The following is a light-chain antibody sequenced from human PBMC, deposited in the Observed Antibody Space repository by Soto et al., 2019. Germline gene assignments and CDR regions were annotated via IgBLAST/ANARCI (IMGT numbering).Light chain of an antibody. CDR3: CSHAGTYTLV. J-gene: IGLJ3*02. CDR1: STDVGNSKS. V-gene: IGLV2-23*01. CDR2: EGT. Sequence: QSALTQPASVSGSPGQSLTISCTGSSTDVGNSKSVSWYQLHPGQAPKLMIYEGTKWPSGTSNRFSGSYSGNTASLTISGLQTEDEADYYCCSHAGTYTLVFGGGTKLTVL.